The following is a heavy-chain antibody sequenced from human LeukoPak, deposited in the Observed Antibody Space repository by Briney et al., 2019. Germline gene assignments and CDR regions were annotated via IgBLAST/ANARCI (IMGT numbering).Heavy chain of an antibody. V-gene: IGHV4-34*01. D-gene: IGHD4-23*01. J-gene: IGHJ4*02. CDR3: ARVYGGNSPTVGY. CDR2: INHSGST. Sequence: SETLSLTCAVYGGSFSGYYWSWIRQPPGKGLEWIGEINHSGSTNYNPSLKSRVTISVDTSKNQFSLKLSSVTAADTAVYYCARVYGGNSPTVGYWGQGTLVTVSS. CDR1: GGSFSGYY.